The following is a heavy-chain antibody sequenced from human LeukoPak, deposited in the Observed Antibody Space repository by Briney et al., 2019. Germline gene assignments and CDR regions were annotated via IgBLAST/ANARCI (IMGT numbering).Heavy chain of an antibody. D-gene: IGHD5-18*01. CDR1: GFXFSTYG. J-gene: IGHJ4*02. Sequence: PGRSLRLSCAASGFXFSTYGIHWVRQAPGKGLEWVALISFDGRNKYYADSVKGRFTISRDNSKITLYLQMNSLRTEDTAVYYCAKPLDVTTPMDGFDYWGQGTLVTVSS. CDR3: AKPLDVTTPMDGFDY. V-gene: IGHV3-30*18. CDR2: ISFDGRNK.